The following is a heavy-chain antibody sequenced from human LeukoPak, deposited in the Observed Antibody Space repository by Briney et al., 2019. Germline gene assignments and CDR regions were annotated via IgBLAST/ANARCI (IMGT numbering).Heavy chain of an antibody. Sequence: GGSLRLSCAASGFTFSSYGMSWVRQAPGKGLEWVSAISGSGGSTYYADSVKGRFTISRDNSKNTLYLQMNSLRAEDTAVYYCAKEGQGDILTGYFKDYFDYWGQGTLVTVSS. CDR1: GFTFSSYG. CDR2: ISGSGGST. D-gene: IGHD3-9*01. J-gene: IGHJ4*02. V-gene: IGHV3-23*01. CDR3: AKEGQGDILTGYFKDYFDY.